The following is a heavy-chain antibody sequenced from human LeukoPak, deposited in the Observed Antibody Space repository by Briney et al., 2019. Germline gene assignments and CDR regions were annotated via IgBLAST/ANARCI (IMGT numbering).Heavy chain of an antibody. CDR1: GFTFGGYA. CDR2: ITAGSEDS. J-gene: IGHJ6*02. Sequence: GGSLRLSCTASGFTFGGYAMSWVRQAPGKGLEWVSSITAGSEDSYYADSVKGRFTISRDKSKSTLYLQMNSLRADDTAVYYCARTIAQYSNAWLYYYYGLDVWGQGTTVTVSS. V-gene: IGHV3-23*01. CDR3: ARTIAQYSNAWLYYYYGLDV. D-gene: IGHD1-7*01.